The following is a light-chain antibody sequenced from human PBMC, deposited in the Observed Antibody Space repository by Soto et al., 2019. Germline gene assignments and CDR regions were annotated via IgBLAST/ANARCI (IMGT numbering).Light chain of an antibody. J-gene: IGKJ1*01. CDR2: DAS. CDR3: QHCHILPWT. Sequence: DIQMTQSPSSLSASVGDRVTITCQASQDITNHLHWYQQKPGKAPKLLIYDASNLETGVPSRFSGSGFWTDFTFIINNLQPEDFATYFCQHCHILPWTFGQGTNVEIK. V-gene: IGKV1-33*01. CDR1: QDITNH.